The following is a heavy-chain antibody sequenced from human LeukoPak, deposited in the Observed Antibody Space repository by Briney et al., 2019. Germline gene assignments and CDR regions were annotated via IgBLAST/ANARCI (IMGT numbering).Heavy chain of an antibody. CDR2: IIPIFGTA. V-gene: IGHV1-69*13. D-gene: IGHD3-22*01. CDR3: ARALNPYYYDSSGYSTFDY. CDR1: GGTFSSYA. Sequence: SVKVSCKASGGTFSSYAISWVRQAPGQGLEWMGWIIPIFGTANYAQKFQGRVTITADESTSTAYMELSSLRSEDTAVYYCARALNPYYYDSSGYSTFDYWGQGTLVTVSS. J-gene: IGHJ4*02.